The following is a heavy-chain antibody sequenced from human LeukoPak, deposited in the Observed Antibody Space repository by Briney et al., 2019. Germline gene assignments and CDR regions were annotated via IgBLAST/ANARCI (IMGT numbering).Heavy chain of an antibody. Sequence: QTGGSLRLSCAASGFTFSNYGMNWVRQAPGKGLEWVSGISGSGGSTYYADSVKGRFTISRDNSKKTLNLQMNSLRAEDTAVYYCAKDRTGTTGADWFDPWGQGTLVTVSS. CDR2: ISGSGGST. J-gene: IGHJ5*02. V-gene: IGHV3-23*01. CDR1: GFTFSNYG. D-gene: IGHD1-1*01. CDR3: AKDRTGTTGADWFDP.